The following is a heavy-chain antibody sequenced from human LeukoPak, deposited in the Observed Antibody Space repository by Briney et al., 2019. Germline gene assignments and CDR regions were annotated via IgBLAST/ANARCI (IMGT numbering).Heavy chain of an antibody. J-gene: IGHJ4*02. CDR2: IYYSGST. V-gene: IGHV4-31*03. Sequence: SETLSLTCTVSGGSISSGGYYWSWIRQHPGKGLEWLGYIYYSGSTYYNPSLKSRVTISVDTSKNQFSLKLSSVTAADTAVYYCARAPYYYDSSGYYYHFDYWGQGTLVTVSS. CDR3: ARAPYYYDSSGYYYHFDY. CDR1: GGSISSGGYY. D-gene: IGHD3-22*01.